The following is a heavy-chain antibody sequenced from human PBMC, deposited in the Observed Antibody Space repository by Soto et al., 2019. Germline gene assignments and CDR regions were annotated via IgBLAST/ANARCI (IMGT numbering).Heavy chain of an antibody. J-gene: IGHJ4*02. Sequence: EVQLVESGGGLVKPGGSLRLSCAASGFTFSNAWMSWVRQAPGKGLEWVGRIKSNTDGGTTDYAAPVKGSFTISRDDSKNTLYLQMNSLKSEDTAVYYCTTDSIGGIVATIREFDYWGQGTLVTVSS. V-gene: IGHV3-15*01. CDR2: IKSNTDGGTT. CDR3: TTDSIGGIVATIREFDY. D-gene: IGHD5-12*01. CDR1: GFTFSNAW.